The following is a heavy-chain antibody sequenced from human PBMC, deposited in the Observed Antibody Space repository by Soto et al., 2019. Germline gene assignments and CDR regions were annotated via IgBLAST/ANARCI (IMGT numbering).Heavy chain of an antibody. CDR2: VNPIVSMS. D-gene: IGHD3-10*01. Sequence: QVQLVQSGAEVRKPGSSVKVSCKASGDTFSFYTINWVRQAPGLGREWMGRVNPIVSMSNYAQKFQGRVTITADKSPNTAYMQLSSLRSEDTAIYYCAASYGSGYRAFDYWGQGALVTVSS. J-gene: IGHJ4*02. V-gene: IGHV1-69*02. CDR3: AASYGSGYRAFDY. CDR1: GDTFSFYT.